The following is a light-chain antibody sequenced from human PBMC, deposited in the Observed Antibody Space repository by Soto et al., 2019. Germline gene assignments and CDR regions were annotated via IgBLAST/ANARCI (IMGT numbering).Light chain of an antibody. V-gene: IGLV2-23*02. J-gene: IGLJ1*01. Sequence: SALAQPASVSVAPGQSVTISCSGSDIGNYNLVSWYQHLPGRAPKLLIFEVTMRPSGISDRFSGSKSASTASLTISGLQAEDEGDYYCASYAGSRTDVFGSGTKVTVL. CDR1: SDIGNYNL. CDR2: EVT. CDR3: ASYAGSRTDV.